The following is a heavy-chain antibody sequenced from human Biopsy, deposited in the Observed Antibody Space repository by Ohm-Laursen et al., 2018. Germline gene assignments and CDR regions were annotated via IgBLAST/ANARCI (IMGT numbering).Heavy chain of an antibody. D-gene: IGHD5-12*01. V-gene: IGHV3-15*01. J-gene: IGHJ4*02. CDR2: IKGKSDGEAT. CDR1: GFTFTHAC. Sequence: SLRLSCAASGFTFTHACMSWVRQGPGKGLEWLGRIKGKSDGEATDYAAAVQGRFAISRDDSTNTFYLQMNSLKSEDTGVFYCTVDLGRGFHWGQGTLVTVSS. CDR3: TVDLGRGFH.